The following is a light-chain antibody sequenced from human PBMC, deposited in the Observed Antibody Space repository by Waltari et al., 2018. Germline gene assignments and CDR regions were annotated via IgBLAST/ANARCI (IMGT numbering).Light chain of an antibody. J-gene: IGKJ2*01. CDR3: QQYNDWST. CDR1: QRISDW. Sequence: DIQMTQSPSTLSASVGDRVTITCRASQRISDWLAWYQQKPGKAPKLPIYDASTLESGVPSRFSGSGSGTEFTLTISSLQPDDFATYYCQQYNDWSTFGQGTKLEI. CDR2: DAS. V-gene: IGKV1-5*01.